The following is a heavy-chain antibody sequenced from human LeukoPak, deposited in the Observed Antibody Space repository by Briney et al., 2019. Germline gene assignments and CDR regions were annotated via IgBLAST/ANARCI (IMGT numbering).Heavy chain of an antibody. CDR1: GGTFSSYA. Sequence: SVKVSCKASGGTFSSYAISWVRQAPGQALEWMGGIIPIFGTANYAQKFQGRVTITADKSTSTAYMELSSLRSEDTAVYYCARDNSVEDTAWWFDPWGQGTLVTVSS. CDR3: ARDNSVEDTAWWFDP. CDR2: IIPIFGTA. D-gene: IGHD4-23*01. J-gene: IGHJ5*02. V-gene: IGHV1-69*06.